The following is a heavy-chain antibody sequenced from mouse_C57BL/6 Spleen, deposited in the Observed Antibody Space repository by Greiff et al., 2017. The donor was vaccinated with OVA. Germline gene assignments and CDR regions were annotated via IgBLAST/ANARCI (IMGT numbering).Heavy chain of an antibody. Sequence: QVHVKQSGAELARPGASVKLSCKASGYTFTSYGISWVKQRTGQGLEWIGEIYPRSGNTYYNEKFKGKATLTADKSSSTAYMELRSLTSEDSAVYFCARPYDEGYYAMDYWGQGTSVTVSS. CDR2: IYPRSGNT. CDR3: ARPYDEGYYAMDY. J-gene: IGHJ4*01. V-gene: IGHV1-81*01. CDR1: GYTFTSYG. D-gene: IGHD2-12*01.